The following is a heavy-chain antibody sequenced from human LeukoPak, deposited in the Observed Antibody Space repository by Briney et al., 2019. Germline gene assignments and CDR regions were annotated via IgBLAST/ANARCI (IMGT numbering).Heavy chain of an antibody. Sequence: ASVKVSCKASGYTFTSYAINWVRQAPGRGLEWMGWISAYNGNTNYAQKLQGRVTMTTDTSTSTAYMELRSLRSDDTAVYYCARDMYTSGRVPFDYWGQGTLVTVSS. CDR2: ISAYNGNT. J-gene: IGHJ4*02. V-gene: IGHV1-18*01. CDR3: ARDMYTSGRVPFDY. D-gene: IGHD6-19*01. CDR1: GYTFTSYA.